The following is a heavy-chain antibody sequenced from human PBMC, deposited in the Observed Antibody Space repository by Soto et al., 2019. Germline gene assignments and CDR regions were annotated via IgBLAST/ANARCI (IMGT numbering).Heavy chain of an antibody. CDR1: GFTFTRYS. CDR3: AKSSSDSLTSFDY. J-gene: IGHJ4*02. Sequence: NPGGSLRLSCAASGFTFTRYSMNWVRQAPGKGLEWVSSISSTTNYIYYGDSMKGRFTIPRDNAKNSLYLQMNSLRAGDTAVYYCAKSSSDSLTSFDYWGQGTLVTVSS. V-gene: IGHV3-21*06. CDR2: ISSTTNYI. D-gene: IGHD2-21*02.